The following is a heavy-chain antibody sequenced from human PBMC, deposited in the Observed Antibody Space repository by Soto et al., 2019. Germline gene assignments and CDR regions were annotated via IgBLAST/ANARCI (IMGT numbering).Heavy chain of an antibody. V-gene: IGHV3-9*01. CDR1: GFTFDDYA. D-gene: IGHD3-3*01. CDR3: AKAPVNYDFRSGHYGMDV. CDR2: ISWNSGSI. Sequence: SLKISCAASGFTFDDYAMHWVRQAPGKGLEWVSGISWNSGSIGYADSVKGRFTISRDNAKNSLYLQMNSLRAEDTALYYCAKAPVNYDFRSGHYGMDVRGPGTTVTGS. J-gene: IGHJ6*02.